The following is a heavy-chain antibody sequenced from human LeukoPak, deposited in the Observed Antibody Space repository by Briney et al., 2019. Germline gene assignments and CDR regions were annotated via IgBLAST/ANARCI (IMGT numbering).Heavy chain of an antibody. CDR2: ISGSGGST. V-gene: IGHV3-23*01. D-gene: IGHD5-18*01. J-gene: IGHJ6*03. Sequence: GGSLRLSCAASGFTFSSYAMSWVRQAPGKGLEWVSAISGSGGSTYYADSVKGRFTISRDNSKNTLYLQTNSLRAEDTAVYYCARRGRDTAMVNYYYMDVWGKGTTVTVSS. CDR1: GFTFSSYA. CDR3: ARRGRDTAMVNYYYMDV.